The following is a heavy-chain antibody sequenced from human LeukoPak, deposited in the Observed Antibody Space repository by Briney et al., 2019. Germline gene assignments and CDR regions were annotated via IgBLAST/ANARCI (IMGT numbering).Heavy chain of an antibody. D-gene: IGHD3-22*01. V-gene: IGHV1-69*13. CDR2: IIPIFGTA. CDR3: ARREAYDSSGYYSRFDY. Sequence: SVKVSCKASGGTFSSYAISWVRQAPGQGLEWMGGIIPIFGTANYAQKFQGRVTITADESTSTAYMELSSLRSEDTAVYYCARREAYDSSGYYSRFDYWGQGTLVTVSS. CDR1: GGTFSSYA. J-gene: IGHJ4*02.